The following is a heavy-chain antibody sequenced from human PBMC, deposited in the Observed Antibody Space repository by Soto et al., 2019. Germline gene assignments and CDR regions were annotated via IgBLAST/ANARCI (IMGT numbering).Heavy chain of an antibody. CDR3: AREGTVVPPNFDY. CDR2: IWYDGSNR. V-gene: IGHV3-33*01. J-gene: IGHJ4*02. D-gene: IGHD2-15*01. CDR1: GFTFSSCD. Sequence: QVQLVESGGGVVQPGRSLRLSCAASGFTFSSCDMHWVRQAPGKGLEWVAVIWYDGSNRYYADSVKGRFTISRDNSKNTLYLQVNSLRVEDTAVYYCAREGTVVPPNFDYWGQGTLVTVSS.